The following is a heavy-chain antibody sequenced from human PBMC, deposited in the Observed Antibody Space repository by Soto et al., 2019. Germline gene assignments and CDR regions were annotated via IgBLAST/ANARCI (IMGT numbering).Heavy chain of an antibody. D-gene: IGHD1-26*01. Sequence: SETLSLTCTVSGGSISSSRCHWGWIRQPPGKGLEWIASIKYSGTTFYNPSLKSRVTLSVDTSKNQFALKLSSVTAADTAVYYCARRWGGSLDYWGQGTLVTVSS. CDR3: ARRWGGSLDY. CDR1: GGSISSSRCH. CDR2: IKYSGTT. V-gene: IGHV4-39*06. J-gene: IGHJ4*02.